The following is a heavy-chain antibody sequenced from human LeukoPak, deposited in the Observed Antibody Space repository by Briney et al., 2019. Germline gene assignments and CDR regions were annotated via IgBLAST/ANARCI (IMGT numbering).Heavy chain of an antibody. CDR1: GFTFNDYY. V-gene: IGHV3-7*01. J-gene: IGHJ3*02. Sequence: PGGSLRLSCAASGFTFNDYYMSWIRQAPGKGLEWVANIKQDGSEKYYVDSVKGRFTISRDNSKNTLYLQMNSLRAEDTAVYYCAREEASSSSTKEGGAFDIWGQGTMVTVSS. CDR3: AREEASSSSTKEGGAFDI. D-gene: IGHD6-6*01. CDR2: IKQDGSEK.